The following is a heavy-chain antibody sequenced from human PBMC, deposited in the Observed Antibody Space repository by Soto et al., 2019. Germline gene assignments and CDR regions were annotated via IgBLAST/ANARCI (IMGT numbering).Heavy chain of an antibody. CDR1: GGSISSYY. J-gene: IGHJ6*02. V-gene: IGHV4-59*01. CDR2: IYYSGST. Sequence: SETLSLTCTVSGGSISSYYWSWIRQPPGKGLEWIGYIYYSGSTNYNPSLKSRVTISVDTSKNQFSLKLSSVTAADTAVYYCARDEYYGSRSYDYYYGMDVWGQGTTVTVSS. CDR3: ARDEYYGSRSYDYYYGMDV. D-gene: IGHD3-10*01.